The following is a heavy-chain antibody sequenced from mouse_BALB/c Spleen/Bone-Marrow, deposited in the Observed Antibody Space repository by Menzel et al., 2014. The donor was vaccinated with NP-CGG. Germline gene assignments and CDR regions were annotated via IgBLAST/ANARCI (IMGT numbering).Heavy chain of an antibody. CDR2: INPSNGRT. J-gene: IGHJ4*01. CDR3: AARLSHLAMDY. CDR1: GYTFTNYW. V-gene: IGHV1S81*02. D-gene: IGHD2-2*01. Sequence: QVQLQQSGAELVKPGASLKLSCKASGYTFTNYWIHWVKQRPGQGLEWIGEINPSNGRTNYNEKSKTEATLTVDKSSSTAYMQLSSLTSEDSAVNYCAARLSHLAMDYWGQGTSVTVSS.